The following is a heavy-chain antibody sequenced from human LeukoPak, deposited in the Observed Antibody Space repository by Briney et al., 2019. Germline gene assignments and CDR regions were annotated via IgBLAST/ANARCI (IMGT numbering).Heavy chain of an antibody. J-gene: IGHJ4*02. Sequence: GGSLRLFCAASGFTFSTYWMHWVRQAPGKGLVWVSRINSDGRSTSYADSVKGRFSISRDNAKNTLYLQMNSLRAEDTAVYYCARDADTGYSYGSGFDYWGQGTLVTVSS. CDR3: ARDADTGYSYGSGFDY. V-gene: IGHV3-74*01. CDR1: GFTFSTYW. D-gene: IGHD5-18*01. CDR2: INSDGRST.